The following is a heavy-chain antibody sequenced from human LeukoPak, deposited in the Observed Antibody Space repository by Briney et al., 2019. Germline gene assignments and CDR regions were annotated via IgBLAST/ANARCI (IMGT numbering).Heavy chain of an antibody. D-gene: IGHD6-13*01. CDR2: INSDGSST. CDR1: GFTFSSYW. J-gene: IGHJ5*02. Sequence: GGSLRLSCAASGFTFSSYWMHWVRQAPGKGLVWVSRINSDGSSTSYADSVKGRFTISRDNAKNTLYLQMNSLRAEDTAVYYCARDLDSSSWYGWFDPWGQGTLVTVSS. V-gene: IGHV3-74*01. CDR3: ARDLDSSSWYGWFDP.